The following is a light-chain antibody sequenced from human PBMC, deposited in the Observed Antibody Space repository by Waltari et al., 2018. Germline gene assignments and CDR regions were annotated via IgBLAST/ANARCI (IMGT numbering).Light chain of an antibody. CDR2: GAS. Sequence: EIVMTQSPATLSVSPGERATLSCRASQSISSNLAWYQQKPGQAPRLLISGASPRATGVPARFSGSGSGTEFTLTITSLQSEESAVYYCQQYNNWPYTFGQGTKLEIK. CDR3: QQYNNWPYT. CDR1: QSISSN. J-gene: IGKJ2*01. V-gene: IGKV3-15*01.